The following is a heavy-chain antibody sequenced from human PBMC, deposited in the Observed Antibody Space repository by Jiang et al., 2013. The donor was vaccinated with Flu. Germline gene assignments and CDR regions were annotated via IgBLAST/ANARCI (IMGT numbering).Heavy chain of an antibody. J-gene: IGHJ4*02. Sequence: LLKPSETLSLTCTVSGASLNNYFWSWLRRPAGEGLEWIGRIFVTGSTNYHPSLKSRVTLSLDTSKNQLSLELISVTAADTAVYYCARDAGGSGNSWGQGTVVTVSS. CDR3: ARDAGGSGNS. D-gene: IGHD3-10*01. CDR1: GASLNNYF. CDR2: IFVTGST. V-gene: IGHV4-4*07.